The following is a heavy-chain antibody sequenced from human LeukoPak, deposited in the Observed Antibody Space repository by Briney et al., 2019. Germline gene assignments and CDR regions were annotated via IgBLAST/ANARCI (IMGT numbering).Heavy chain of an antibody. J-gene: IGHJ6*03. CDR3: ARDRRDYDFWSGLYYYYMDV. V-gene: IGHV3-74*01. Sequence: PGGSLRLSCAASGFTFSGYWMHWVRQAPGKGLGWVSRINSDGSSLHYADSVKGRFTISRDNAKNTLYLQMNSLRVEDTAVYYCARDRRDYDFWSGLYYYYMDVWGKGTTVTVSS. CDR1: GFTFSGYW. D-gene: IGHD3-3*01. CDR2: INSDGSSL.